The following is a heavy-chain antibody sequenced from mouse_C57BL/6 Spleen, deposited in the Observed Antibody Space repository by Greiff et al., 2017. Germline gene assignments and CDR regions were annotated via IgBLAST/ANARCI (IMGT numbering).Heavy chain of an antibody. CDR2: IYPSSGNT. CDR3: LDYGNAKDY. V-gene: IGHV1-81*01. J-gene: IGHJ4*01. Sequence: VKLMESGAELARPGASVKLSCKASGYTFTSYGISWVKQRTGQGLEWIGEIYPSSGNTYYNEKIKGKATLTADKSSSTAYMELRSLTSEDSAVYFCLDYGNAKDYWGQGTSVTVSS. D-gene: IGHD2-4*01. CDR1: GYTFTSYG.